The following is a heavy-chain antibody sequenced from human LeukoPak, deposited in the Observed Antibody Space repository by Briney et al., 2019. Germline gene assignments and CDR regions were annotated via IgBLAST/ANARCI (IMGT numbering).Heavy chain of an antibody. J-gene: IGHJ5*02. CDR1: GGSFSGDY. CDR2: INHSGST. CDR3: ARRDALWFRGPGREGHNWFDP. D-gene: IGHD3-10*01. V-gene: IGHV4-34*01. Sequence: SETLSLTCAVYGGSFSGDYWSWIRQPPGKGLEWIGEINHSGSTNYNPSLKSRVTISVDTSKNQFSLKLSSVTAADTAVYYCARRDALWFRGPGREGHNWFDPWGQGTLVTVSS.